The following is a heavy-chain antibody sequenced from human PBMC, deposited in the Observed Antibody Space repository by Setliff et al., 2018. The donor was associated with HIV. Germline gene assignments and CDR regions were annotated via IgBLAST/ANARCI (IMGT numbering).Heavy chain of an antibody. D-gene: IGHD2-2*03. CDR1: GDSMNSVSYS. J-gene: IGHJ5*02. CDR3: ARAKTIGSSALFLDP. Sequence: PSETLSPTCTVSGDSMNSVSYSWAWLRQSAGKGPEWIGHVYARGSANYNPSLTSRVTISVPTSKNQFSLNLNSVTAADTATYYCARAKTIGSSALFLDPWGQGTPVTVSS. CDR2: VYARGSA. V-gene: IGHV4-61*09.